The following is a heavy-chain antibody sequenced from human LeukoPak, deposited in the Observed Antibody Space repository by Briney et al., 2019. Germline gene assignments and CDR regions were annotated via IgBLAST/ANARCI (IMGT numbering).Heavy chain of an antibody. Sequence: SETLSLTCTVSGGSITSYYWSWIRQPPGKGLECIGYIYYSGTTYYNPSLKSRVAISVDTSKNQFSLKLSSVTAADTAVYYCARVRRDGYNSPDYWGQGTLVTVSS. D-gene: IGHD5-24*01. J-gene: IGHJ4*02. CDR1: GGSITSYY. V-gene: IGHV4-59*01. CDR2: IYYSGTT. CDR3: ARVRRDGYNSPDY.